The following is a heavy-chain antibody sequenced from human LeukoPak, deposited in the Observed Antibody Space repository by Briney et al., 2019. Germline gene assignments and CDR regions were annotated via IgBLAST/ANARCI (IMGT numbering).Heavy chain of an antibody. D-gene: IGHD6-19*01. CDR3: ARGGQWLPDWFDP. CDR2: IHYSGST. Sequence: PSETLSLTCTVSGGSISGYYWSWIRQPPGQGLEWIGYIHYSGSTNYNPSLKSRVTISLDMSKNQFSLKLNSVTAADTAVYYCARGGQWLPDWFDPWGQGTLVTVSS. V-gene: IGHV4-59*01. CDR1: GGSISGYY. J-gene: IGHJ5*02.